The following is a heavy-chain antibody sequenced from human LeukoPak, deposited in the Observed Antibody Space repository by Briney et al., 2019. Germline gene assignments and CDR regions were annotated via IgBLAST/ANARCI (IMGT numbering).Heavy chain of an antibody. V-gene: IGHV1-2*06. CDR1: GYTFTGYY. CDR3: AREDYGDYVSIYGMDV. CDR2: INPNNGAT. J-gene: IGHJ6*02. D-gene: IGHD4-17*01. Sequence: ASVKVSCKASGYTFTGYYMHWVRQAPGQGLEWMGRINPNNGATNYAQKFQGRVTMTRDTSISTAYMELSRLRSDDTAVYYCAREDYGDYVSIYGMDVWGQGTTVTVSS.